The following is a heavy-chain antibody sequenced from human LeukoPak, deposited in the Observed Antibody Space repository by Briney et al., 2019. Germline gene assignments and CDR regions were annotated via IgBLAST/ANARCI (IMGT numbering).Heavy chain of an antibody. CDR1: GFIFSDYS. D-gene: IGHD3-10*02. V-gene: IGHV3-21*01. CDR2: IRSSSNYI. J-gene: IGHJ5*02. CDR3: AREVSGEPNWFDP. Sequence: PGGSLRLSCAASGFIFSDYSMSWVRQAPGKGLEWVSYIRSSSNYIDYADSVKGRFTISRDNAKSSLHLQMNSLRVEDTAVYYCAREVSGEPNWFDPWGQGTLVTVSS.